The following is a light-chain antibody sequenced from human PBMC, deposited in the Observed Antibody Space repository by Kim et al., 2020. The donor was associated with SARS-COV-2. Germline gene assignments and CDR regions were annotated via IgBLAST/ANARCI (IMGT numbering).Light chain of an antibody. CDR1: KLGDKY. CDR3: QSWDSTTVV. CDR2: QDD. V-gene: IGLV3-1*01. Sequence: SVSPGQTARVICSGDKLGDKYASWYQQRPGQSPVLVIYQDDRRPSGIPERFSGSNSGNTATLTIGGTQTMDEADYYCQSWDSTTVVFGGGTQLTVL. J-gene: IGLJ2*01.